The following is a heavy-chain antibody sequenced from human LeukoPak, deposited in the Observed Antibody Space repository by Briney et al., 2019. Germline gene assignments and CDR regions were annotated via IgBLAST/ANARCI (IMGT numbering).Heavy chain of an antibody. J-gene: IGHJ4*02. Sequence: GGSLRLSCAASGFTFSSYAMSWVRQAPGKGLEWVSAISGSGGSTYYADSVKGRFTISRDNSKNTLYLQMTSLRAEDTAVYYCAKDQTGYSSGWPYYFDYWGQGTLVTVSS. V-gene: IGHV3-23*01. D-gene: IGHD6-19*01. CDR1: GFTFSSYA. CDR2: ISGSGGST. CDR3: AKDQTGYSSGWPYYFDY.